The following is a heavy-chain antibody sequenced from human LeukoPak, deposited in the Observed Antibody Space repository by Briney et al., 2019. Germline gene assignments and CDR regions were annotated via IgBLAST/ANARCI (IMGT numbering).Heavy chain of an antibody. Sequence: GGSLRLSCAASGFNVSSHYMSWVRQAPGKGLEWVSVIYSGGSTYYADSVKGRFTISRDNSKNTLYLQMNSLRAEDTAVYYCARDYGDPYYYYYGMDVWGQGTTVTVSS. CDR3: ARDYGDPYYYYYGMDV. J-gene: IGHJ6*02. CDR2: IYSGGST. V-gene: IGHV3-66*01. D-gene: IGHD4-17*01. CDR1: GFNVSSHY.